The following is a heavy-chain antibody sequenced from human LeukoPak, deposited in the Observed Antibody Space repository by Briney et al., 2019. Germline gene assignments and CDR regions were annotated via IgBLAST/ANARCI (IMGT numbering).Heavy chain of an antibody. CDR3: ARDRADFWSGSCFDI. CDR1: GFTVSSNY. CDR2: IYTSGST. V-gene: IGHV4-4*07. J-gene: IGHJ3*02. D-gene: IGHD3-3*01. Sequence: GSLRLSCAASGFTVSSNYMSWVRQAPGKGLEWIGRIYTSGSTNYNPSLKSRVTMSVDTSKNQFSLKLSSVTAADTAVYYCARDRADFWSGSCFDIWGQGTMVTVSS.